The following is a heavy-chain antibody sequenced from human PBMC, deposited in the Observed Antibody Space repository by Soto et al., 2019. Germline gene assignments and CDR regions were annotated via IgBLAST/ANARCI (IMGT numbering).Heavy chain of an antibody. V-gene: IGHV1-46*01. J-gene: IGHJ4*02. CDR1: GFGFTSYY. CDR3: ARDYYKSSDFWLVAY. D-gene: IGHD3-22*01. CDR2: INPSGGST. Sequence: VSVKVSCKACGFGFTSYYMCWVRHAPGQGLEWMGIINPSGGSTSYAQKFQGRVTMTRDTSTSTVYMELSSLRSEDTAVYYCARDYYKSSDFWLVAYWGQGTLVTVSS.